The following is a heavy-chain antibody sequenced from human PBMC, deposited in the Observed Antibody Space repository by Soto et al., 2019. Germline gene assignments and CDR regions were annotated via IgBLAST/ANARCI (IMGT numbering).Heavy chain of an antibody. V-gene: IGHV3-48*02. CDR2: ISSSSSTI. J-gene: IGHJ6*02. Sequence: EVQLVESGGGLVQPGGSLRLSCAASGFTFSSYSMNWVRQAPGKGLEWVSYISSSSSTIYYADSVKGRFTISRDNAKNSLYLQMNRLRDEETAVYYCARDLEQQLFYYYYYGMDVWGQGTTVTVSS. D-gene: IGHD6-13*01. CDR1: GFTFSSYS. CDR3: ARDLEQQLFYYYYYGMDV.